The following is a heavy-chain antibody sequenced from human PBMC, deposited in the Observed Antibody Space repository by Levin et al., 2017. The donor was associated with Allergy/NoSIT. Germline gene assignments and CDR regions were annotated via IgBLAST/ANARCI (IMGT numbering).Heavy chain of an antibody. CDR1: GGSISSSSYY. D-gene: IGHD3-9*01. CDR3: ARLHRKGYDILTGYGRSAKDAFDS. J-gene: IGHJ3*02. V-gene: IGHV4-39*01. Sequence: SQTLSLTCTVSGGSISSSSYYWGWIRQPPGKGLEWIGSIYYSGSTYYNPSLKSRVTISVDTSKNQFSLKLSSVTAADTAVYYCARLHRKGYDILTGYGRSAKDAFDSWGQGTMVTVSS. CDR2: IYYSGST.